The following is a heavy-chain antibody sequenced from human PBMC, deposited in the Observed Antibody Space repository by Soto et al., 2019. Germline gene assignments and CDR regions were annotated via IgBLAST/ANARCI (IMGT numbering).Heavy chain of an antibody. V-gene: IGHV4-59*01. Sequence: SETLSLTCIVSGGSISGYYWSWIRQPPEKGLEWIGSVYYTGRTSYNPSLKSRVTISLDASENHFSLKLSSVTAADTAVYYCAGGGWGGSGSHPFPEFDSAGRGFLVTVSS. CDR3: AGGGWGGSGSHPFPEFDS. D-gene: IGHD6-19*01. J-gene: IGHJ4*02. CDR1: GGSISGYY. CDR2: VYYTGRT.